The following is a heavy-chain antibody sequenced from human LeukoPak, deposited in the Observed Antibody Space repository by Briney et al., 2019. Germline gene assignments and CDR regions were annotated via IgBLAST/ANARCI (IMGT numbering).Heavy chain of an antibody. Sequence: GESLKISCKASGYIFTTSWIGWVRQMPGKGLEWMGILYPGDSDTRYSPSFQGQVTISADKSISTAYLQWSSLKASDTAMYYCARAFPTIFGVGDAFDIWGQGTMVTVSS. CDR2: LYPGDSDT. V-gene: IGHV5-51*01. D-gene: IGHD3-3*01. J-gene: IGHJ3*02. CDR3: ARAFPTIFGVGDAFDI. CDR1: GYIFTTSW.